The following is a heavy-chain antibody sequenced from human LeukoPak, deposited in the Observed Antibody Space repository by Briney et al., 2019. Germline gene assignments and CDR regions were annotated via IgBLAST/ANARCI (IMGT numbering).Heavy chain of an antibody. CDR3: ARDIRYYYDSSGYSPYYFDY. V-gene: IGHV1-69*01. D-gene: IGHD3-22*01. J-gene: IGHJ4*02. CDR1: GGTFSSYA. Sequence: SVKVSCKASGGTFSSYAISWVRQAPGQGLEWMGGIIPIFGTANYAQKFQGRVAITADESTSTAYMELSSLRSEDTAVYYCARDIRYYYDSSGYSPYYFDYWGQGTLVTVSS. CDR2: IIPIFGTA.